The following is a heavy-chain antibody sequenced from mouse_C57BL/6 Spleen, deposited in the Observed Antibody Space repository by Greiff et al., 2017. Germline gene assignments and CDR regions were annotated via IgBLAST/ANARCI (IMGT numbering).Heavy chain of an antibody. J-gene: IGHJ2*01. CDR2: INPNYGTT. D-gene: IGHD2-1*01. CDR1: GYSFTDYN. CDR3: ARGGYYGNYEDY. V-gene: IGHV1-39*01. Sequence: VQLKESGPELVRPGASVKISCKASGYSFTDYNMNWVKQSNGKSLEWIGVINPNYGTTSYNQKFKGKATLTVDQSSSTAYMQLNSLTSEDSAVYYCARGGYYGNYEDYWGQGTTLTVSS.